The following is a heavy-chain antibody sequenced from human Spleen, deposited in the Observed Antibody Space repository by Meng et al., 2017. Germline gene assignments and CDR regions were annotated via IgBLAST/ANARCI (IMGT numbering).Heavy chain of an antibody. Sequence: QVPLVQSGAAVKKSGASVKVSSKASGYNFIGYWLYWVRQAPGQGLEWIGWINPNNDHTQYAQNFQGRVTMTSDTSISTVYMELNGLRSDDTAVYYCARDEDISAAGKLFGDYWSQGTLVTVSS. D-gene: IGHD6-13*01. V-gene: IGHV1-2*02. CDR1: GYNFIGYW. CDR3: ARDEDISAAGKLFGDY. J-gene: IGHJ4*02. CDR2: INPNNDHT.